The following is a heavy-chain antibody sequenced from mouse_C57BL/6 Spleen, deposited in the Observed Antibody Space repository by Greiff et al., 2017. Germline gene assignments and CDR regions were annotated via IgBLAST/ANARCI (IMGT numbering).Heavy chain of an antibody. Sequence: VQLQQSGTELVRPGASVKLSCKASGYTFTSYWINWVKQRPGQGLEWIGNIYPSNGGTYYNEKFKSKATLTVDKSSSTAYMQLSSLTSEDSAVYYCARSGNYGYFDVWGTGTTVTVSS. J-gene: IGHJ1*03. CDR2: IYPSNGGT. V-gene: IGHV1-53*01. CDR1: GYTFTSYW. D-gene: IGHD1-3*01. CDR3: ARSGNYGYFDV.